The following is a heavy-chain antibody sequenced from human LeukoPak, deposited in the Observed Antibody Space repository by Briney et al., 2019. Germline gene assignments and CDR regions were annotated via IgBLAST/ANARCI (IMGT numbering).Heavy chain of an antibody. D-gene: IGHD1-26*01. CDR1: GYTFTSYY. Sequence: ASVKVSCKASGYTFTSYYMHWVRQAPGQGLEWMGIINPSGGSTSYAQKFQGRVTMTTDTSTSTAYMELRSLRSDDTAVCYCARDAVPARGGSYYRVAYYYYYMDVWGKGTTVTVSS. CDR3: ARDAVPARGGSYYRVAYYYYYMDV. V-gene: IGHV1-46*01. CDR2: INPSGGST. J-gene: IGHJ6*03.